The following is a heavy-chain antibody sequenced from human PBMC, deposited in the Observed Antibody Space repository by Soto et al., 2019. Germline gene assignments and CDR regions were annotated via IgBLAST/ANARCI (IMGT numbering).Heavy chain of an antibody. V-gene: IGHV3-48*01. Sequence: GGSLRLSCAASGFTFSSYSMNWVRQAPGKGLEWVSYISSSSSTIYYADSVKGRFTISRDNAKNPLYLQMNSLRAEDTAVYYCASKGGSGSYDYYYYYMDVWGKGTTVTVSS. D-gene: IGHD3-10*01. CDR2: ISSSSSTI. CDR3: ASKGGSGSYDYYYYYMDV. CDR1: GFTFSSYS. J-gene: IGHJ6*03.